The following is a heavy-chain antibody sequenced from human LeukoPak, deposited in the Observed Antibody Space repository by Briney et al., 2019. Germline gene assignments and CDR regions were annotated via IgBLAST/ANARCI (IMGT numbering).Heavy chain of an antibody. CDR1: GFTFGDYA. Sequence: GGSLRLSCTASGFTFGDYAMSWFRQAPGKGLEWVGFIRSKAYGGTTEYAASVKGRFTISRDDSKSIAYLQMNSLKTEDTAVYYCTRGAEIVLMVYAISWFDPWGQGTLVTVSS. J-gene: IGHJ5*02. CDR3: TRGAEIVLMVYAISWFDP. CDR2: IRSKAYGGTT. D-gene: IGHD2-8*01. V-gene: IGHV3-49*03.